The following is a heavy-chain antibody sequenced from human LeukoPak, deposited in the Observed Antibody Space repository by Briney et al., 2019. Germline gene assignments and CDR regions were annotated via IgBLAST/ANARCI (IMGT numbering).Heavy chain of an antibody. CDR1: GFTFSSYG. Sequence: GGSLRLSCAASGFTFSSYGMHWVRQAPGKGLEWVAFIRFDGSNKYYADSVKGRFTISRDNSKNTLYLQMNRLRAEDTAVYYCAKEGDEFRGYLDVWGKGTTVTVSS. V-gene: IGHV3-30*02. CDR3: AKEGDEFRGYLDV. J-gene: IGHJ6*03. D-gene: IGHD3-16*01. CDR2: IRFDGSNK.